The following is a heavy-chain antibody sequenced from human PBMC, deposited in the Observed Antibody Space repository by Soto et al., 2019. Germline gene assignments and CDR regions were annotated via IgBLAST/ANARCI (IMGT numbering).Heavy chain of an antibody. CDR2: IKSSGDKT. CDR1: GFIFITTG. D-gene: IGHD6-13*01. Sequence: GGSLRLSCAASGFIFITTGMSWVRQAPWEGLEWVSGIKSSGDKTYYADSVKGRFTVSRDNSKNTLHLLLSSLRADDTAIYYCATGISNLGFWGPGTLVTVSS. CDR3: ATGISNLGF. V-gene: IGHV3-23*01. J-gene: IGHJ4*02.